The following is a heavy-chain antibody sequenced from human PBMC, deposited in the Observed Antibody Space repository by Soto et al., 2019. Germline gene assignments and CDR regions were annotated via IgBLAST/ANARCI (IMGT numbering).Heavy chain of an antibody. V-gene: IGHV1-46*01. CDR1: GYTFTSYY. CDR2: INPSGGST. Sequence: ASVKVSCKASGYTFTSYYMHWVRQAPGQGLGWMGIINPSGGSTSYAQKFQGRVTMTRDTSTSTVYMELSSLRSEDTAVYYCARGSYYDFWSGSYGMDVWGQGTTVTVSS. J-gene: IGHJ6*02. CDR3: ARGSYYDFWSGSYGMDV. D-gene: IGHD3-3*01.